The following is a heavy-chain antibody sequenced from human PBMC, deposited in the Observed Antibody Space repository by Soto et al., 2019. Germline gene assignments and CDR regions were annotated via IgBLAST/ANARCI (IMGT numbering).Heavy chain of an antibody. D-gene: IGHD6-13*01. CDR1: GITFSNAW. Sequence: EVQLVESGGGLVEPGGSLRLSCAASGITFSNAWMNWVRKAPGKGLEYIGRIRSKTDGGTTEYGAPVEGRFTVSRDDSKNTLYLQMSGLKTEDTAVYYCTTTRPGTNVFDNWGQGTLVTVSS. CDR2: IRSKTDGGTT. J-gene: IGHJ3*02. CDR3: TTTRPGTNVFDN. V-gene: IGHV3-15*01.